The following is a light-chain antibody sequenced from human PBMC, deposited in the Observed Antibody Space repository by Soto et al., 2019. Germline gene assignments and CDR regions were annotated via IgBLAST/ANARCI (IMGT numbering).Light chain of an antibody. V-gene: IGKV3-11*01. J-gene: IGKJ4*01. CDR3: QQRSNWPLT. CDR2: DAS. Sequence: EIVLTQSPATLSLSPGERATLSCRASQSVSNYLGWYQQKPGQAPRLLIYDASNRATGIPARFSGTGFGTDFTLTISSLEPEDFAVYYRQQRSNWPLTFGGGTKVDIK. CDR1: QSVSNY.